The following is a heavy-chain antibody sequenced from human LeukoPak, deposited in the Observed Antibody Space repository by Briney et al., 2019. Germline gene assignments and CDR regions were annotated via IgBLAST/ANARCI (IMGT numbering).Heavy chain of an antibody. Sequence: GASVKVSCKASGYTFTSYGISWVRQAPGQGLEWMGGIIPIFGTANYAQKFQGRVTITTDESTSTAYMELSSLRSEDTAVYYCAREVGYCSSTSCYGGGNWFDPWGQGTLVTVSS. J-gene: IGHJ5*02. V-gene: IGHV1-69*05. CDR1: GYTFTSYG. D-gene: IGHD2-2*03. CDR2: IIPIFGTA. CDR3: AREVGYCSSTSCYGGGNWFDP.